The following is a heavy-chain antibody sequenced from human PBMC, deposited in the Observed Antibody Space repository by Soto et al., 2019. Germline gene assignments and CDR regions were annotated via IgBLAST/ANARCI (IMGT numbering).Heavy chain of an antibody. CDR2: INPNSGGT. CDR3: ARDQYYDSSDREGMDV. J-gene: IGHJ6*02. D-gene: IGHD3-22*01. Sequence: GASVKVSCKASGYTFTGYYMHWVRQAPGQGLEWMGWINPNSGGTNYAQKFQGRVTMTRDTSISTAYMELSRLRSDDTAVYYCARDQYYDSSDREGMDVWGQGTTVTVSS. V-gene: IGHV1-2*02. CDR1: GYTFTGYY.